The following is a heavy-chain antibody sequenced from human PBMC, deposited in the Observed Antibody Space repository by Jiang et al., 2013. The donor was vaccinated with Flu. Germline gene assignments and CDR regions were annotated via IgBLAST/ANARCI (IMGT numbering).Heavy chain of an antibody. J-gene: IGHJ4*02. CDR3: ARGPQGTMIVVVTDFDY. D-gene: IGHD3-22*01. CDR2: SALTMET. Sequence: WMGVESALTMETQTNAQNFQGRVTMTTDTSTSTAYMELRSLRSDDTAVYYCARGPQGTMIVVVTDFDYWGQGTVVTVSS. V-gene: IGHV1-18*01.